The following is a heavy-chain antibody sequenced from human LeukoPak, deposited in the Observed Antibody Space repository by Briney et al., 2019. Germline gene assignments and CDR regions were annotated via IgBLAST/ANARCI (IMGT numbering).Heavy chain of an antibody. CDR2: ISAYNGNT. Sequence: GASVKVSCKASGYTFTSYGISWVRQAPGQGLEWMGWISAYNGNTNYAQKLQGRVTITADESTSTAYMELSSLRSEDTAVYYCARPSTTQPYEDGGVWGQGTLVTVSS. J-gene: IGHJ4*02. V-gene: IGHV1-18*01. CDR1: GYTFTSYG. D-gene: IGHD4-11*01. CDR3: ARPSTTQPYEDGGV.